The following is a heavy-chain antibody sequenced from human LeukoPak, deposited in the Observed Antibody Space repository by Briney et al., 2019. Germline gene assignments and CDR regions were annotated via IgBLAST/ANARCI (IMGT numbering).Heavy chain of an antibody. J-gene: IGHJ6*02. CDR2: IYYSGST. CDR1: GGSISSYY. Sequence: SETLSLTCTVSGGSISSYYWSWIRQPPGKGLEWIGYIYYSGSTNYNPSLKSRVTISVDTSKNQFSLKLSSVTAADTAVYYCARLSIAVAGTPDNYYYYGMDVWGQGTTVTVS. V-gene: IGHV4-59*08. CDR3: ARLSIAVAGTPDNYYYYGMDV. D-gene: IGHD6-19*01.